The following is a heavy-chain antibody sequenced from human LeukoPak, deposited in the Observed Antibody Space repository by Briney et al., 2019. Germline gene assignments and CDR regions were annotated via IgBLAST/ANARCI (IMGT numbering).Heavy chain of an antibody. D-gene: IGHD5-12*01. J-gene: IGHJ6*02. CDR1: GFSFSTSP. CDR3: AKTPYDLMDG. CDR2: MNNGPGAT. Sequence: GGSLRLSCAASGFSFSTSPMSWVRQPPGKGREWVSAMNNGPGATFYRDSVRGRFTISRDDSKSTLYLQMNSLRAEDKGTYYCAKTPYDLMDGWGQGTTVTVSS. V-gene: IGHV3-23*01.